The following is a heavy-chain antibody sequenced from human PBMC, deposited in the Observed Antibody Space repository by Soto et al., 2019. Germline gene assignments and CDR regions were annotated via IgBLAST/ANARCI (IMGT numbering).Heavy chain of an antibody. CDR1: GVSISSSSYY. J-gene: IGHJ3*02. D-gene: IGHD3-3*01. Sequence: SETLSLTCTVSGVSISSSSYYWGWIRQPPGKGLEWIGSIYYSGSTYYNPSLKSRVTISVDTSKNQFSLKLSSVTAADTAVYYCARSGHSVLYYDFWSGHHPHAFDIWGQGTMVT. V-gene: IGHV4-39*01. CDR3: ARSGHSVLYYDFWSGHHPHAFDI. CDR2: IYYSGST.